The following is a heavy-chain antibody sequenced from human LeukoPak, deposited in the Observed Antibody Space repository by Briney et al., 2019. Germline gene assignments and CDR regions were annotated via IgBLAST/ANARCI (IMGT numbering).Heavy chain of an antibody. CDR2: ISYDGSNK. V-gene: IGHV3-30*01. CDR1: GFTFSSYA. D-gene: IGHD4-17*01. J-gene: IGHJ4*02. Sequence: GRSLRLSCAASGFTFSSYAMHWVRQAPGKGLEWVAVISYDGSNKYYADSVKGRFTISRDNSKNTLYLQMNSLRAEDTAVYYCARTTVTGNYFGYWGQGTLVTVSS. CDR3: ARTTVTGNYFGY.